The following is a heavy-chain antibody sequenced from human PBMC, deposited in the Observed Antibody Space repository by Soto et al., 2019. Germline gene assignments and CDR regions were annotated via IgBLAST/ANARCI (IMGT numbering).Heavy chain of an antibody. D-gene: IGHD2-2*01. CDR1: GGTFSSYT. J-gene: IGHJ6*03. CDR2: IIPILGIA. Sequence: GASVKVSCKASGGTFSSYTISWVRQAPGQGLEWMGRIIPILGIANYAQKFQGRVTITADKSTSTAYMELSSLRSEDTAVYYCARTSTPYYYYYYMDVWGKGTTVTVSS. CDR3: ARTSTPYYYYYYMDV. V-gene: IGHV1-69*02.